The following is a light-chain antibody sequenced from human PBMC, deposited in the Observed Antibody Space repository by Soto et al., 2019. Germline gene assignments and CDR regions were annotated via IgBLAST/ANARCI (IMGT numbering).Light chain of an antibody. J-gene: IGKJ3*01. CDR1: QSVSSSY. V-gene: IGKV3-20*01. CDR2: GAS. Sequence: EIVLTQSPGTLSLSPGERATLSCRASQSVSSSYLAWYQQKPGQAPRLLIYGASSRATGIPDRFSGSGSGTDFTLTINRLEPEDFAVYYCQQYGSYTFGPGTKVDIK. CDR3: QQYGSYT.